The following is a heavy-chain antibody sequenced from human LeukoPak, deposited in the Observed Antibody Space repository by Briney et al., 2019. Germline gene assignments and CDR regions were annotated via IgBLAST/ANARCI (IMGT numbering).Heavy chain of an antibody. D-gene: IGHD4-11*01. J-gene: IGHJ4*02. CDR1: GFTLSDAW. CDR2: FKSKSAGGTT. V-gene: IGHV3-15*01. CDR3: ATLHY. Sequence: KAGGSLRSSVVPPGFTLSDAWMSGVRQAPGKGLEWVGHFKSKSAGGTTDYAAPVKGRFTIPRDDSRNTQYLQMNSLKTEDTAVYFCATLHYWGQGTLVTVSS.